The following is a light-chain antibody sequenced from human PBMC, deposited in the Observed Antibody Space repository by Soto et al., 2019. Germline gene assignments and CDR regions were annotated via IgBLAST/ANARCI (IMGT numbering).Light chain of an antibody. V-gene: IGKV3-20*01. CDR3: QQYCSSPPYT. J-gene: IGKJ2*01. CDR1: QSVSNNY. CDR2: GSS. Sequence: GLTQSPGTLSLSPGERATLSCRASQSVSNNYLAWYQQKPGQSPKLLIFGSSYRATGIPDRFSGSGSGTDFTLTISSLEPEDFAVYFCQQYCSSPPYTFGQGTKLEIK.